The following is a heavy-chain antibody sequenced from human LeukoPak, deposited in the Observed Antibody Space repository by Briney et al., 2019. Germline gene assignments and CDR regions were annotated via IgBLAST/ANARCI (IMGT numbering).Heavy chain of an antibody. D-gene: IGHD1-7*01. J-gene: IGHJ4*02. Sequence: PSETLSLTCTVSGGSISSGSYYWSWIRQPAGKGLEWIGRIYTSGSTNYNPSLKSRVTISVDTSKNQFSLKLSSVTAADTAVYYCAGGAWNYYCWGQGTLVTVSS. CDR3: AGGAWNYYC. CDR1: GGSISSGSYY. CDR2: IYTSGST. V-gene: IGHV4-61*02.